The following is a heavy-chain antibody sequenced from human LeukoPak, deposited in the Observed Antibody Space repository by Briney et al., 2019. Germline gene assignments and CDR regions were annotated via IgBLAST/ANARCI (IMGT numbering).Heavy chain of an antibody. CDR2: ISWNSGSI. CDR1: GFTFDDYA. Sequence: PGGSLRLSCAASGFTFDDYAMHWVRQAPGKGLEWVSGISWNSGSIGYADSVKGRFTISRDNAKNSLYLQMNSLRAEDTALYYCARSVAAAPYYLDYWGQGTLVTVSS. CDR3: ARSVAAAPYYLDY. V-gene: IGHV3-9*01. J-gene: IGHJ4*02. D-gene: IGHD6-13*01.